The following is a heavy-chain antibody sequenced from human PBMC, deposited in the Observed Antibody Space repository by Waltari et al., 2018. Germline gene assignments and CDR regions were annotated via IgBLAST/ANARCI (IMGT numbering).Heavy chain of an antibody. J-gene: IGHJ4*02. CDR2: ISVNSEYI. CDR3: ASLASI. D-gene: IGHD3-3*02. Sequence: EVQLVESGGGLVKPGGSLRLSCAASGFSFSIYPMSWVRQAPGKGLAWVAFISVNSEYIFYADSVRGRFTISRDNAKNSLYLQMNSLTAEDTAVYYCASLASIWGQGTLVTVSS. CDR1: GFSFSIYP. V-gene: IGHV3-21*02.